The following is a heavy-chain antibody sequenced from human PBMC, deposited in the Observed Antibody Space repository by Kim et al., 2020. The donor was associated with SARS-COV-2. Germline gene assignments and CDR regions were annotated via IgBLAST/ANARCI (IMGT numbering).Heavy chain of an antibody. D-gene: IGHD1-26*01. V-gene: IGHV1-8*01. CDR1: GYTFTTYD. CDR2: MNPNSGNT. Sequence: ASVKVSCKASGYTFTTYDINWVRQAPGQGLEWMGWMNPNSGNTGYAQNFQGRVTMTGYTSISTAYMELSGLISEDTAVYYCARGGGFSVNYEGYYYFYGMDVWGQGTTVTVSS. J-gene: IGHJ6*02. CDR3: ARGGGFSVNYEGYYYFYGMDV.